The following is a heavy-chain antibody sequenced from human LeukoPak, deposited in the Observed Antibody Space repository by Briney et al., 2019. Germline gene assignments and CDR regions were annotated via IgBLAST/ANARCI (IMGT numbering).Heavy chain of an antibody. CDR2: IKPDGTTK. V-gene: IGHV3-7*03. J-gene: IGHJ4*02. Sequence: GGSLRLSCAASGFPFSSYSMTWVRQAPGKGLEWVANIKPDGTTKFHVDSVKGRFTISRDNALNSLYLQMNSLRAEDTAIYYCARSIPYGTTWYGRSDYWGQGTLVTVSS. CDR3: ARSIPYGTTWYGRSDY. D-gene: IGHD6-13*01. CDR1: GFPFSSYS.